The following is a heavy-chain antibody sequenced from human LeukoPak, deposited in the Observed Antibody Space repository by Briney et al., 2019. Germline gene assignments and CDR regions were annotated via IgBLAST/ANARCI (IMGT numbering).Heavy chain of an antibody. CDR2: IYYGGST. CDR1: GGSISSGGYY. V-gene: IGHV4-31*03. J-gene: IGHJ6*04. Sequence: SETLSLTCTVSGGSISSGGYYWSWIRQHPGKGLEWIGYIYYGGSTYYNPSLKSRVTISVDTSKNQFSLKLSSVTAADTAVYYCARDRGSGSYYPAAYGMDVWGKGTTVTVSS. CDR3: ARDRGSGSYYPAAYGMDV. D-gene: IGHD3-10*01.